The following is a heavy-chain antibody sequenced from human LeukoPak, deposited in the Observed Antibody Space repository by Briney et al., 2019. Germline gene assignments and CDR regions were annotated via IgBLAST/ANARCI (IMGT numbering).Heavy chain of an antibody. CDR3: ARDQNGLLLWFGEFSYYYYYYGMDV. Sequence: GASVKVSCKASGYTFTSYGISWVRQAPGQGLEWMGWISAYNGNTNYAQKLQGRVTMTTDTSTSTAYMELRSLRSDDTAVYYCARDQNGLLLWFGEFSYYYYYYGMDVWGQGTTVTVSS. CDR1: GYTFTSYG. CDR2: ISAYNGNT. D-gene: IGHD3-10*01. J-gene: IGHJ6*02. V-gene: IGHV1-18*01.